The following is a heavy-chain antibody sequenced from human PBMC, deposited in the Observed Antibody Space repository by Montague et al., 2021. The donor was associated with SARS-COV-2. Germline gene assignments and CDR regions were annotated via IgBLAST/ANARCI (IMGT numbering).Heavy chain of an antibody. CDR3: ARWDPPTLTLIGLRGKSASDY. V-gene: IGHV4-34*01. D-gene: IGHD4-23*01. CDR2: INHSGTT. Sequence: SETLSLTCAVYGGSFSGYYWTWIRQSPGKGLEWIAEINHSGTTNXNFNPSLRSRVTISVDTSKSQFSLKLSSVTAADTGVYYCARWDPPTLTLIGLRGKSASDYWGQGTLVTVSS. CDR1: GGSFSGYY. J-gene: IGHJ4*02.